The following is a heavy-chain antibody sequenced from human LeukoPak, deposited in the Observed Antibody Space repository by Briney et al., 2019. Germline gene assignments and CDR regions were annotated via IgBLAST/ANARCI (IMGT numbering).Heavy chain of an antibody. V-gene: IGHV1-2*06. D-gene: IGHD1-26*01. CDR1: GYTFTGYY. J-gene: IGHJ5*02. CDR3: ARGRSFYSGSYEAISWFDP. CDR2: INPNSGGT. Sequence: ASVKVSCKASGYTFTGYYMHWVRQAPGQGLEWMGRINPNSGGTNYARKFQGRVTMTRDTSISTAYMELSRLRSDDTAVYYCARGRSFYSGSYEAISWFDPWGQGTLVTVSS.